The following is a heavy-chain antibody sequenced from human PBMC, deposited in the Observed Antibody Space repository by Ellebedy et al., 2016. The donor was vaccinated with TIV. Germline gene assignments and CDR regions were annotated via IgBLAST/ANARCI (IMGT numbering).Heavy chain of an antibody. D-gene: IGHD3-10*01. CDR3: ARDSRFGALFVYYYGMDV. V-gene: IGHV1-2*04. CDR2: INPNSGGT. J-gene: IGHJ6*02. CDR1: GYTFTAYY. Sequence: AASVKVSCKASGYTFTAYYMHWVRQAPGQGLEWIGWINPNSGGTNYAQKFQGWVTMTRNKSISTAYMELSSLRSEDTAVYYCARDSRFGALFVYYYGMDVWGQGTTVTVSS.